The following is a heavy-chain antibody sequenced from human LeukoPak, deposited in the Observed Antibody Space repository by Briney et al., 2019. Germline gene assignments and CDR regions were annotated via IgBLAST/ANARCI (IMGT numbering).Heavy chain of an antibody. D-gene: IGHD7-27*01. V-gene: IGHV1-2*02. CDR1: GYTFTGYY. Sequence: ASVKVSCKTSGYTFTGYYMHWVRQAPGPGLEWMGWIYPNSGVTNSPQKFQGRVTMTRDTSISTAYMELSSLRSDDTAVYYCARLWGKFDAFDIWGQGTMVTVSS. CDR2: IYPNSGVT. CDR3: ARLWGKFDAFDI. J-gene: IGHJ3*02.